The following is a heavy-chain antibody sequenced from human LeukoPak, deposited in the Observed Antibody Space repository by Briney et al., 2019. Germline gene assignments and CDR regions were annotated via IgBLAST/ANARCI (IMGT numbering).Heavy chain of an antibody. D-gene: IGHD3-16*01. CDR3: AGDLSWGRPTY. Sequence: PGGSLRLSCAASGFTFSNYWMSWVRQAPGKGLEWVANIKQDGSEKYYVDSVKGRFTISRDNAKNSLYLQMNSLRAEDTAVYYCAGDLSWGRPTYWGQGTLVTVSS. CDR2: IKQDGSEK. J-gene: IGHJ4*02. CDR1: GFTFSNYW. V-gene: IGHV3-7*03.